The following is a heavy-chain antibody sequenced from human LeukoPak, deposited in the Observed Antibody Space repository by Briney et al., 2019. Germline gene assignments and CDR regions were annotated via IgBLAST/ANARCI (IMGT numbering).Heavy chain of an antibody. D-gene: IGHD5-12*01. CDR3: ARDLDPIGYSGYDRPYYFDD. Sequence: GGSLRLSCAASGFTFSDFYLSWMRQAPGKGLECVSYISGTGSAIYYADSVKGRFTISRDNAKNSLYLQMANLRAEDTAVYYCARDLDPIGYSGYDRPYYFDDWGQGTLVTVSS. CDR2: ISGTGSAI. CDR1: GFTFSDFY. V-gene: IGHV3-11*01. J-gene: IGHJ4*02.